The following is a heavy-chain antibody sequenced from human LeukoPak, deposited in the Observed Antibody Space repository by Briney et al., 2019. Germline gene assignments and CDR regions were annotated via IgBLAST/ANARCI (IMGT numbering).Heavy chain of an antibody. CDR2: IYHSGST. D-gene: IGHD3-10*01. J-gene: IGHJ6*03. Sequence: PSETLSLTCTVSGGSISSGGYYWSWIRQPPGKGLEWIGYIYHSGSTYYNPSLKSRVTISVDTSKNQFSLKLSSVTAADTAVYYCARVNTMVRGVINSYYYMDVWGKGTTVTVSS. CDR3: ARVNTMVRGVINSYYYMDV. V-gene: IGHV4-30-2*01. CDR1: GGSISSGGYY.